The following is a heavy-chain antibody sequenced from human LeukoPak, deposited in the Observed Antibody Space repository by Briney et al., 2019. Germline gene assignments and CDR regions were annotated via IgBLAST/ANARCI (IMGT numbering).Heavy chain of an antibody. Sequence: GGSLRLSCSASGFTFTSHVMHWVRRAPGKGLQYVSGISMNVQTTYYAGSVKGRFTISRDSSKNTVYLQMNSLTAEDTAVYYCVREGLERRTNFDYWGRGTLVSVSS. CDR1: GFTFTSHV. V-gene: IGHV3-64D*06. CDR2: ISMNVQTT. CDR3: VREGLERRTNFDY. D-gene: IGHD1-1*01. J-gene: IGHJ4*02.